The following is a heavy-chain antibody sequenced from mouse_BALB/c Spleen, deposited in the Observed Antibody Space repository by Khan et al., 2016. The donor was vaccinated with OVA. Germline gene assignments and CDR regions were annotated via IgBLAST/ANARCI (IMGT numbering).Heavy chain of an antibody. D-gene: IGHD3-3*01. V-gene: IGHV1S135*01. J-gene: IGHJ3*01. Sequence: VQLQQSGPELMKPGAPVKISCKASGYSFTTYYMHWVKQSHGKSLEWIGYIDPFTGATDYNQKFKGKATLTVDTSSSTAYLHLSSLTSQDSAVNYCARGTLEYWGQGTLVTVSA. CDR2: IDPFTGAT. CDR3: ARGTLEY. CDR1: GYSFTTYY.